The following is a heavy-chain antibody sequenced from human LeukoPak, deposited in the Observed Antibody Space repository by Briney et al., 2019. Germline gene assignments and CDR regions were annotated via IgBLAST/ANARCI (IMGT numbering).Heavy chain of an antibody. V-gene: IGHV3-7*01. CDR2: IKQDGRET. Sequence: RAGGSLRLSCAASGFTFGNNWMNWVRQAPGKGLEWVGNIKQDGRETFYADSVKGRFTISRDNAKNSVYLQMDSLRVEDSAVYYCAREGIVVLPPPMDDAFDVWGQGTTVTVSS. D-gene: IGHD2-2*01. J-gene: IGHJ3*01. CDR1: GFTFGNNW. CDR3: AREGIVVLPPPMDDAFDV.